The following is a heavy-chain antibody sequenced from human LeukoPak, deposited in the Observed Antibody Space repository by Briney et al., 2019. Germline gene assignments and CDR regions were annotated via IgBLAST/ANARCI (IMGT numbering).Heavy chain of an antibody. J-gene: IGHJ6*04. D-gene: IGHD6-13*01. CDR1: GGTFSSYA. V-gene: IGHV1-69*06. CDR3: ARGIAAAGPLYYYYYGMDV. CDR2: IIPIFGTA. Sequence: SVKVSCKASGGTFSSYAISWVRQAPGQGLEWMGGIIPIFGTANYAQKFQGRVTITADKSTSTAYMELSSLRSEDTAVYYCARGIAAAGPLYYYYYGMDVWGKGTRSPSPQ.